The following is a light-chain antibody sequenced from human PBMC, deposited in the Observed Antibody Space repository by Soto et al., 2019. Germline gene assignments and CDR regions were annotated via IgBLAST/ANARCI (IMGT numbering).Light chain of an antibody. CDR2: DAS. CDR1: QNXXXR. CDR3: QQCNTPFT. Sequence: DIQMTQAPSTLSACVGDRVAITCRASQNXXXRLAWYQQKPGEAPKLLIYDASSLESGVPLRFGGSGSGTDFTLIISSLQPDDFATYYCQQCNTPFTFGGGTKVDIK. V-gene: IGKV1-5*01. J-gene: IGKJ4*01.